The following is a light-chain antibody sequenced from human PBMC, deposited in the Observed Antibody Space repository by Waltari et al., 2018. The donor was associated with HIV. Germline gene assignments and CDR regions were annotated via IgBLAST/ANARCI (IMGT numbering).Light chain of an antibody. CDR2: YDS. J-gene: IGLJ2*01. CDR3: QVWDSSSDHFVV. CDR1: NIGSKS. V-gene: IGLV3-21*04. Sequence: SYVLTQPPSVSVAPGKTARITCGGNNIGSKSVHWYQQKPGQAPVLVIYYDSDRPSGIPERFSGSNSGNTATLTISRVEAVDEADYYCQVWDSSSDHFVVFGGGTKLTVL.